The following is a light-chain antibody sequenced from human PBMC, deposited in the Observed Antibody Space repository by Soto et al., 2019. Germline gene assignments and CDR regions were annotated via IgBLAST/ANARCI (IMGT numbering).Light chain of an antibody. CDR2: TTN. CDR1: SSNIGTSS. Sequence: QSVLTQPHSASGTPGQRVTISCSGSSSNIGTSSVHWFQQLPGTAPKLLISTTNQRPSGVPERFSGSKSGTSASLAISGLQSEYEADYYCAAWEDSLHAHLFGNGGKVTVL. J-gene: IGLJ1*01. V-gene: IGLV1-44*01. CDR3: AAWEDSLHAHL.